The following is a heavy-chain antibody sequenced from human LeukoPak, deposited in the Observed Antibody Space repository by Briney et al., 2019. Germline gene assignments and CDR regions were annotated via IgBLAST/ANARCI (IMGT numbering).Heavy chain of an antibody. CDR2: IYYSGST. Sequence: PSETLSLTCTVSGGSISSSSYYWGWIRQPPGKGLEWIVSIYYSGSTHYNPSLKSRVTISVETSKNHFSLKLSSVTAADTAVYYCASQFYTNRRWYYFDYWGQGNLVTVSS. CDR3: ASQFYTNRRWYYFDY. CDR1: GGSISSSSYY. J-gene: IGHJ4*02. V-gene: IGHV4-39*02. D-gene: IGHD2-8*01.